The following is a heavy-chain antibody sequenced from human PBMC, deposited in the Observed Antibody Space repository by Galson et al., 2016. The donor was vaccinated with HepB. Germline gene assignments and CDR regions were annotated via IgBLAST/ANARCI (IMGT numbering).Heavy chain of an antibody. V-gene: IGHV3-53*04. J-gene: IGHJ6*02. CDR1: GFTVNRNY. CDR3: ARAYDFWSGRYYYALDV. CDR2: IYSADTGFFF. Sequence: SLRLSCAASGFTVNRNYMTWVRQAPGKGLEWVSVIYSADTGFFFFFADSVYCRFAISRHNSKNTLYLQMNSLRHEDTAVYYCARAYDFWSGRYYYALDVWGQGTTVTVS. D-gene: IGHD3-3*01.